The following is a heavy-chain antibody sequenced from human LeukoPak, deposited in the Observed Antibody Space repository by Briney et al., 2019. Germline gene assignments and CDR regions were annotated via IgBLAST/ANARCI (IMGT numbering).Heavy chain of an antibody. Sequence: ASVKVSCKVSGYTLTELPIHWVRQAPGKGPEWMGGFDPDDGETVYAQMFQGRVTMTEATSSDTASMELSSLRSEDTAVYYCATGTSGSYYVGIVRPIDYWGQGTLVTVSS. CDR2: FDPDDGET. CDR1: GYTLTELP. V-gene: IGHV1-24*01. D-gene: IGHD1-26*01. J-gene: IGHJ4*02. CDR3: ATGTSGSYYVGIVRPIDY.